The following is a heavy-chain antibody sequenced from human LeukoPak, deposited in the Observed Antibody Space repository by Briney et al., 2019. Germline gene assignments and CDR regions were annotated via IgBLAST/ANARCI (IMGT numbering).Heavy chain of an antibody. CDR1: GGSISSSSSY. Sequence: SETLSLTCTVSGGSISSSSSYWGWIRQPPGKGLEWIGSIYYSGSTYYNPSLKSRVTISVDTSKNQFSLKLSSVTAADTAVYYCARPYYDFWSGYYEGRFDPWGQGTLVTVSS. CDR3: ARPYYDFWSGYYEGRFDP. J-gene: IGHJ5*02. CDR2: IYYSGST. V-gene: IGHV4-39*01. D-gene: IGHD3-3*01.